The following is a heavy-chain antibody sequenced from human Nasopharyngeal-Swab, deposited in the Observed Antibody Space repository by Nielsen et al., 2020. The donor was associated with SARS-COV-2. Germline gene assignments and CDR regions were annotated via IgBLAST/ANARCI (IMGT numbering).Heavy chain of an antibody. V-gene: IGHV4-39*07. D-gene: IGHD6-13*01. CDR1: GGSISSSSYY. CDR2: IYYSGST. J-gene: IGHJ6*02. Sequence: SETLSLTCTVSGGSISSSSYYWGWIRQPPGKGLEWIGSIYYSGSTYYNPSLKSRVTISVDTFKNQFSLKLSSVTAADTAVYYCVGSSWYGDYYYYYGRDVWGQGTTVTVSS. CDR3: VGSSWYGDYYYYYGRDV.